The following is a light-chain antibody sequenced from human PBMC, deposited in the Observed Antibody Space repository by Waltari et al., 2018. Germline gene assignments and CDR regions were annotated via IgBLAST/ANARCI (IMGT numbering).Light chain of an antibody. CDR2: GAS. J-gene: IGKJ4*01. V-gene: IGKV3-15*01. CDR1: ESVSSK. Sequence: EIVMTQSPATLSVSPGERATLSCRASESVSSKLAWYQQRAGQAPRLFIYGASTRATGIPARFSGSGSGTEFTLTISSLQSEDFAVYFCQHYNNLPLTFGGGTKVEIK. CDR3: QHYNNLPLT.